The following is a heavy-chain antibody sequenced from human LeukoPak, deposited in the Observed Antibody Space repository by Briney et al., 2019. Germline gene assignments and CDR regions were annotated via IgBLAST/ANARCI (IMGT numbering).Heavy chain of an antibody. J-gene: IGHJ4*02. CDR1: GGSVSSYY. D-gene: IGHD5-24*01. CDR3: VRDMDGLGYFDY. V-gene: IGHV4-59*02. Sequence: SETLSLTCSVSGGSVSSYYWNWIRQPPGEGLEWIAYIYNRGSADYNPSLRGRVTISVDTSKNQFSLKLSSVTAADTAVYYCVRDMDGLGYFDYWGQGTLVNVSS. CDR2: IYNRGSA.